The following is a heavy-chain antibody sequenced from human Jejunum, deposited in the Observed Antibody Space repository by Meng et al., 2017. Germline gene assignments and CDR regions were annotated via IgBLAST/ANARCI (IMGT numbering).Heavy chain of an antibody. CDR3: ARDRRGRMESRDY. V-gene: IGHV3-23*01. CDR2: ISGGTGPTT. D-gene: IGHD1-1*01. Sequence: GESLKISCAASGFMFRGYAMAWFRQAPGRGLEWVSSISGGTGPTTYYANSLKGRFTVSRDNSKDTLYLQIHSLTVEDTAVYYCARDRRGRMESRDYWGQGTLVTGSS. J-gene: IGHJ4*02. CDR1: GFMFRGYA.